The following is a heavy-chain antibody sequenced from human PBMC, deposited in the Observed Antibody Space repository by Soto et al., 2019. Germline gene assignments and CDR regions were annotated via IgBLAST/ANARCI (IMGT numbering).Heavy chain of an antibody. Sequence: QVQLVESGGGVVQPGRSLRLSCAASGFTFISYAMPWVRQGPGKGLEWVAVISFDGSTEYYADSVKGRFTISRDNSKNTVYLQMNSLRSEDTAVYYCARSRHGSGSYTHFYYGLDVWGQGTKVTVSS. CDR3: ARSRHGSGSYTHFYYGLDV. D-gene: IGHD3-10*01. J-gene: IGHJ6*02. CDR1: GFTFISYA. CDR2: ISFDGSTE. V-gene: IGHV3-30-3*01.